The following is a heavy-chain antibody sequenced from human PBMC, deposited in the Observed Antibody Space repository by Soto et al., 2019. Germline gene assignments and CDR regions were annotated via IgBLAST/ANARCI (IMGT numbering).Heavy chain of an antibody. CDR3: ARGDSSPWFYFDH. J-gene: IGHJ4*02. CDR1: GGFLSSFA. D-gene: IGHD6-13*01. Sequence: QVQMEQSGPEVRKPGSSLKVSCKPSGGFLSSFAINWVRQAPGQGLEWMGRIIPIVDVANSAERFQDRITFTADKSTGTAYMELSSRRPDDTAVYYCARGDSSPWFYFDHWGLGSLVTVSS. V-gene: IGHV1-69*04. CDR2: IIPIVDVA.